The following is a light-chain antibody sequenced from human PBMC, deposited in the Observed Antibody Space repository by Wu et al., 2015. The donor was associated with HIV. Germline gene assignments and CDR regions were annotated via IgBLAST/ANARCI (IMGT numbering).Light chain of an antibody. V-gene: IGKV3D-20*02. CDR2: GAS. Sequence: EIVLTQSPGTLSLSPGERATLSCRASQSVSSSYLGWYQQKPGQAPRLLIYGASNRATGIPDRFSGSGSGTDFTLTISSLEPEDFAVYYCQQRSNWPPYTFGQGTKLEIK. CDR1: QSVSSSY. J-gene: IGKJ2*01. CDR3: QQRSNWPPYT.